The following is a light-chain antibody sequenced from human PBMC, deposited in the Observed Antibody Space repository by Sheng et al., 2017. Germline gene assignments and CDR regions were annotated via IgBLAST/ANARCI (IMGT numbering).Light chain of an antibody. J-gene: IGLJ2*01. CDR3: QVWDSTSDHEV. CDR2: DDS. CDR1: DIGDKR. V-gene: IGLV3-21*02. Sequence: SYVLTQPPSVSVAPGQTARIPCGGNDIGDKRVHWYQHKPAWAPVVVVYDDSDRPSGIPERFSWLQAGNTATLTITRVDAGDEADYYCQVWDSTSDHEVFGGGTKVTVL.